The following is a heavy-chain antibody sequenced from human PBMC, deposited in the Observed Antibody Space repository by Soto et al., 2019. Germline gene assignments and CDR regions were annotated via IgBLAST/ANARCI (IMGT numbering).Heavy chain of an antibody. CDR1: GFSLSNARMG. V-gene: IGHV2-26*01. CDR3: ARIRLVARLFDY. D-gene: IGHD2-8*02. CDR2: IFSNDEK. Sequence: SGATLVNPTETLTLTCTVSGFSLSNARMGVSWIRQPPGKALEWLAHIFSNDEKSYSTSLKSRLTISKDTSKSQVVLTMTNMDPVDTATYYCARIRLVARLFDYWGQGTLVTVSS. J-gene: IGHJ4*02.